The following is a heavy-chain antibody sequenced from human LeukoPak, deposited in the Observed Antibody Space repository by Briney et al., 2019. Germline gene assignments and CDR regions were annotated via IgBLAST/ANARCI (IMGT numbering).Heavy chain of an antibody. CDR1: GCSISSYY. CDR3: VGHSRSSYGGYFDS. J-gene: IGHJ4*02. Sequence: SETLSLTCTASGCSISSYYWSWVRQPPGKGLEWIGYIYYSGSTNYNPSLKKRVTTSVDTSNNQFALKQSTITAADAPVYYYVGHSRSSYGGYFDSWGEGTLVTLSS. CDR2: IYYSGST. V-gene: IGHV4-59*01. D-gene: IGHD6-13*01.